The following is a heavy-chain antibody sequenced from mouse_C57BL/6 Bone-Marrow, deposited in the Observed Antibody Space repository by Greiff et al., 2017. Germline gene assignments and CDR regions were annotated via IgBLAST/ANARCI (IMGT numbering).Heavy chain of an antibody. V-gene: IGHV1-50*01. CDR3: ARCGKFITTVVGAMDY. D-gene: IGHD1-1*01. CDR2: IDPSDSYT. J-gene: IGHJ4*01. Sequence: QLPGAELVKPGASVKLSCKASGYTFTSYWMQWVKQRPGQGLEWIGEIDPSDSYTNYNQKFKGKATLTVDTSSSTAYMQLSSLTSEDSAVYYCARCGKFITTVVGAMDYWGQGTSVTVSS. CDR1: GYTFTSYW.